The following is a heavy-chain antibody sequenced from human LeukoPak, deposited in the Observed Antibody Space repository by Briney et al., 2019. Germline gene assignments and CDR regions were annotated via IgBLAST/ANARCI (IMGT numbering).Heavy chain of an antibody. CDR1: GGSFSGYY. J-gene: IGHJ2*01. CDR3: TRWKVGEWYFDL. Sequence: SETESLTCAVYGGSFSGYYWSWTRQAPGKGLEWIGEINHSESTNYNPSLKSRVTISVDTSKNQFSLKLSSVTAPDTAVYYCTRWKVGEWYFDLWGRDNVDPVFS. D-gene: IGHD3-16*01. CDR2: INHSEST. V-gene: IGHV4-34*01.